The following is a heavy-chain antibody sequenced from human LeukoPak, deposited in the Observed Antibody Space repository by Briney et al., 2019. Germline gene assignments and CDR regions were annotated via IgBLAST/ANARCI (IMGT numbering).Heavy chain of an antibody. CDR1: GFTFNIYG. J-gene: IGHJ3*02. V-gene: IGHV3-30*02. CDR3: AGRFDI. Sequence: GGSLRLSCAASGFTFNIYGMHWVRQAPGKGLEWVAFIRYDGSNKDYADSVKGRFTISRDNAKNALYLQMNSLTAEDTAVYYCAGRFDIWGQGAMVTVSS. CDR2: IRYDGSNK. D-gene: IGHD1-26*01.